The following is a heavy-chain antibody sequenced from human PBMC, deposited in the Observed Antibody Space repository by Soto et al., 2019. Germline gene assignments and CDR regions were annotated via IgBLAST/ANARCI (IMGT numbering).Heavy chain of an antibody. V-gene: IGHV4-30-2*06. CDR1: GGSIISEGFS. CDR3: ARGKFVSWSGYKGAWFDT. Sequence: SETLSLTCSVSGGSIISEGFSWSWIRQSPGGGLEWIGYAYHTGRSYHNPSLKSRVTISVDTSKNQFSLKLSSVTAADTAVYYCARGKFVSWSGYKGAWFDTWGPGTLVTVSS. J-gene: IGHJ5*02. CDR2: AYHTGRS. D-gene: IGHD3-3*01.